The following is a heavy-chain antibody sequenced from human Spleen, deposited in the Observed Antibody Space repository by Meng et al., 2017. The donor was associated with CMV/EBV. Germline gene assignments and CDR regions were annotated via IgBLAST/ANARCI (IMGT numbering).Heavy chain of an antibody. CDR3: ASSRHMITFGGVIVG. Sequence: YSGSFSGYYGSWIRQPPGKGLEWIGEINHSGSTNYNPSLKSRVTISVDTSKNQFPLKLSSVTAADTAVYYCASSRHMITFGGVIVGWGQGTLVTVSS. CDR2: INHSGST. V-gene: IGHV4-34*01. J-gene: IGHJ4*02. D-gene: IGHD3-16*02. CDR1: SGSFSGYY.